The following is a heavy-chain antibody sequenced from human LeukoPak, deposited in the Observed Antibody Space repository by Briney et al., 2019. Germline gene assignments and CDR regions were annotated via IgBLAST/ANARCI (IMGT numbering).Heavy chain of an antibody. J-gene: IGHJ6*03. CDR1: GGSISSSSYY. V-gene: IGHV4-39*07. CDR3: ARAPRGTYYMDV. D-gene: IGHD3-10*01. CDR2: IYYSGST. Sequence: PSETLSLTCTVSGGSISSSSYYWGWIRQPPGKGLEWIGSIYYSGSTYYNPSLKSRVTISVDTSKNQFSLKLSSVTAADTAVYCCARAPRGTYYMDVWGKGTTVTVSS.